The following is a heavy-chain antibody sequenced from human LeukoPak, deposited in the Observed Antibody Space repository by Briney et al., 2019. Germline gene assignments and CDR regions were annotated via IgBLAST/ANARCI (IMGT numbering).Heavy chain of an antibody. CDR2: IVVGSGNT. CDR1: GFTFTSSA. Sequence: ASVKVSCKASGFTFTSSAVQWVRQARGQRLEWIGWIVVGSGNTNYAQKFQERVTITRGMSTSTAYMELSGLRSVDTAVYYCAALRRYCSSTSCPPPFDYWGQGTLVTVSS. V-gene: IGHV1-58*01. J-gene: IGHJ4*02. D-gene: IGHD2-2*01. CDR3: AALRRYCSSTSCPPPFDY.